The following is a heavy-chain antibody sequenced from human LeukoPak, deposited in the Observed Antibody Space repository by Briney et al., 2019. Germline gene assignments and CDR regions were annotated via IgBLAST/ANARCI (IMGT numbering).Heavy chain of an antibody. CDR1: GGSISSYY. J-gene: IGHJ4*02. Sequence: SETLSLTCTVSGGSISSYYWSWIRQPPGKGLEWIGYIYYSGSTNYNPSLKSRATISVDTSKNQFSLKLSSVTAADTAVYYCARRLYYYDSTFDYWGQGTLVTVSS. CDR2: IYYSGST. V-gene: IGHV4-59*01. D-gene: IGHD3-22*01. CDR3: ARRLYYYDSTFDY.